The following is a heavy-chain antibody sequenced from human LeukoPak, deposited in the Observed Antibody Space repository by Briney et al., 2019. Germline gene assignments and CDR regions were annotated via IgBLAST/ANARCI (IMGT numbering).Heavy chain of an antibody. V-gene: IGHV4-39*01. CDR1: GGSISSSSYY. CDR3: QGYGYYGSGSYLFDY. D-gene: IGHD3-10*01. Sequence: PSETLSLTCTVSGGSISSSSYYWGWIRQPPGKGLEWIGSIYYSGSTYYNPSLKSRVTISVDTSKNQFSLKLSSATAAATAVYYCQGYGYYGSGSYLFDYWGQGTLVTVSS. J-gene: IGHJ4*02. CDR2: IYYSGST.